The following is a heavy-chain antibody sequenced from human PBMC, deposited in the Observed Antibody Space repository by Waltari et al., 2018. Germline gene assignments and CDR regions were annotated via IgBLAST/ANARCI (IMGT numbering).Heavy chain of an antibody. Sequence: EVHLVESGGGLVQPGGSLRLSCGASGLIFSDYHMDWVRQDPGKGLEWVARVRNRARSHTTEYLASVSGRFTISRDDSKNSLYLQIDSLQTEDTAVYYCASSSIGNIHDYWGQGTPVTVSS. CDR3: ASSSIGNIHDY. J-gene: IGHJ4*02. CDR1: GLIFSDYH. D-gene: IGHD2-2*01. CDR2: VRNRARSHTT. V-gene: IGHV3-72*01.